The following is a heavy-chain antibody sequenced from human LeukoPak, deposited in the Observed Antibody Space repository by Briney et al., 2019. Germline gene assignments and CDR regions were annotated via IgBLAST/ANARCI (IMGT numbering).Heavy chain of an antibody. CDR2: IYPGDSDT. D-gene: IGHD3-22*01. Sequence: GESLKISCKGSGYSFTSYWIGWVRQMPGKGLEWMGIIYPGDSDTRYSPSFQGQVTISADKSVSTAYLQWSSLKASDTAMYYCARPGRGGYYDSSGFEPYYFDYWGRGTLVTVSS. CDR1: GYSFTSYW. V-gene: IGHV5-51*01. CDR3: ARPGRGGYYDSSGFEPYYFDY. J-gene: IGHJ4*02.